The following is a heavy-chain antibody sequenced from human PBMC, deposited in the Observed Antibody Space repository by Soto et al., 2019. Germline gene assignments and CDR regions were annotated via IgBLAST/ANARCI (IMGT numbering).Heavy chain of an antibody. CDR1: GFTFSNYA. D-gene: IGHD6-6*01. V-gene: IGHV3-30-3*01. CDR3: ARDSSIAARPHWYFDL. Sequence: QVQLVESGGGVVQPGRSLRLSCAASGFTFSNYAMRWVRQAPGKGLEWVVVISYDGSNKYYADSVKGRFTISRDNSKNTLYLQMSSLRAEDTAVYYCARDSSIAARPHWYFDLWGRGTLVTVSS. J-gene: IGHJ2*01. CDR2: ISYDGSNK.